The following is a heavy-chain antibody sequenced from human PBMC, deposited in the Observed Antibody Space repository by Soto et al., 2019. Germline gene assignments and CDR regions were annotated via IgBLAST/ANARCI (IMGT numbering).Heavy chain of an antibody. Sequence: SETLSLSCTVSGGSISSYYWSGIRQPPGKGLEWIGYIYYSGSTNYNPSLKSRVTISVDTSKNQFSLKLSSVTAADTAVYYCARRGYYGSGSYGFDYWGQGTLVTVSS. J-gene: IGHJ4*02. D-gene: IGHD3-10*01. CDR3: ARRGYYGSGSYGFDY. CDR2: IYYSGST. CDR1: GGSISSYY. V-gene: IGHV4-59*08.